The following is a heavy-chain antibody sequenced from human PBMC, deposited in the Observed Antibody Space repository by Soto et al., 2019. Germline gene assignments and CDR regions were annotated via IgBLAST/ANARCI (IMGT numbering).Heavy chain of an antibody. Sequence: SETLSLTCTVSGGSISSYYWSWIRQPPGKGLEWIGYIYYSGSTNYNPSLKSRVTISVDTSKNQFSLKLSSVTAADTAVYYCARFRGYCSGGGCSRYNWFDPWGQGTQVTVSS. V-gene: IGHV4-59*08. J-gene: IGHJ5*02. CDR2: IYYSGST. D-gene: IGHD2-15*01. CDR3: ARFRGYCSGGGCSRYNWFDP. CDR1: GGSISSYY.